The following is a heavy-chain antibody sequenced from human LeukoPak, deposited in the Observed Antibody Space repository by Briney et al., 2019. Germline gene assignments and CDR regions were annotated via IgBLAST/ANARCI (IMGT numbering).Heavy chain of an antibody. CDR1: GFTFSSYD. J-gene: IGHJ4*02. V-gene: IGHV3-30*02. Sequence: GGSLRLSCAASGFTFSSYDMHWVRQAPGKGLEWMTFIRYDGSYKYYADSVKGRFTISRDNSKNTLYLQMNSLRAEDTAVYYRARDVNFDYWGQGTLVTVSS. CDR2: IRYDGSYK. CDR3: ARDVNFDY.